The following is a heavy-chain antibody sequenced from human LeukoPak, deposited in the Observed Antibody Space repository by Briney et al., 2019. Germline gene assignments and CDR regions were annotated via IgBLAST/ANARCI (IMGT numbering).Heavy chain of an antibody. D-gene: IGHD7-27*01. V-gene: IGHV3-23*01. J-gene: IGHJ3*01. CDR3: ARNMGDWGRAFDF. CDR1: GLTFAKTS. CDR2: ISPSGRSA. Sequence: PGGSLRLSCAASGLTFAKTSMTWVRQAPGKGLEWVSTISPSGRSAYYADSVKGRFTISRDNSKNTLFLHMNSLRAEDTDVYYCARNMGDWGRAFDFWGQGTMVTVSS.